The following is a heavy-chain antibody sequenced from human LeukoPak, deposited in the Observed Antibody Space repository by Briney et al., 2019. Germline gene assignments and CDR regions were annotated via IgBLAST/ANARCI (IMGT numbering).Heavy chain of an antibody. CDR3: SRGYRENGFGF. V-gene: IGHV3-21*01. D-gene: IGHD1-1*01. Sequence: GGSLRLSCAASGFTFSDYAMNWVRQAPGRGLEWVSSISPSSHAIFDADSVKGRFTIFRDNAENSLFLQMNSLRAQDTAVYYCSRGYRENGFGFWGQGTLVTVSS. J-gene: IGHJ4*02. CDR2: ISPSSHAI. CDR1: GFTFSDYA.